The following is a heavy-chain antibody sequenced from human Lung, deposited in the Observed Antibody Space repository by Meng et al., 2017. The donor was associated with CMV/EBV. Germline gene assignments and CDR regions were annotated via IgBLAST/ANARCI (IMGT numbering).Heavy chain of an antibody. CDR2: TYYRSKWYN. CDR1: DSVSSNSAD. J-gene: IGHJ5*02. D-gene: IGHD6-6*01. Sequence: DSVSSNSADWNWIRQSPSRGLEWLGRTYYRSKWYNDYAVSVKSRITINPDTSKNQFSLQLNSVTPEDTAVYYCARVYSSSSPWFDPWGQGTLVTVSS. CDR3: ARVYSSSSPWFDP. V-gene: IGHV6-1*01.